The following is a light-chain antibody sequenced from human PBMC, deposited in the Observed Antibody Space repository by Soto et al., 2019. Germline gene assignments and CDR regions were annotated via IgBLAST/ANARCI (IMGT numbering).Light chain of an antibody. Sequence: DIQMTQAPATLSGSVGDRGTITFRASQPTSSWLAWYPQKPRKAPTLLMSKASTLKSGVPSRFSGSGYGTESTLNISRLQHDDFATYYCEQYNSYPLTFGGGTQV. J-gene: IGKJ4*01. V-gene: IGKV1-5*03. CDR1: QPTSSW. CDR3: EQYNSYPLT. CDR2: KAS.